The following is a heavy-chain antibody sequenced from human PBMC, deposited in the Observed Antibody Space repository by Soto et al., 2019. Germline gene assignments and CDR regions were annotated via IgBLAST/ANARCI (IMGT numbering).Heavy chain of an antibody. V-gene: IGHV3-9*01. Sequence: EVQLVESGGGLVQPGRSLRLSCAASGFTFDDYAMHWVRQAPGKGLEWVSGISWNVGSIDYADSVKGRFTISRDNAKNSLYLQMNSLRAEDTALYYCAKGVAGWYYFDYWGQGTLVTVSS. CDR3: AKGVAGWYYFDY. J-gene: IGHJ4*02. D-gene: IGHD3-3*01. CDR1: GFTFDDYA. CDR2: ISWNVGSI.